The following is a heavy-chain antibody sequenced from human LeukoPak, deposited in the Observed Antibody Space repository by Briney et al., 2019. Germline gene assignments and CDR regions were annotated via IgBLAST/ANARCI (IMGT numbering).Heavy chain of an antibody. CDR3: ADAWANDAFDI. V-gene: IGHV4-34*01. CDR2: INHSGST. Sequence: PSETLSLTCAVYGGSFSGYYWSWIRQPPGKGLEWIGEINHSGSTNYNPSLKSRVTISVDTSKNQFSLKLSSVTAADTAVYYCADAWANDAFDIWGQGTMVTVSS. CDR1: GGSFSGYY. J-gene: IGHJ3*02.